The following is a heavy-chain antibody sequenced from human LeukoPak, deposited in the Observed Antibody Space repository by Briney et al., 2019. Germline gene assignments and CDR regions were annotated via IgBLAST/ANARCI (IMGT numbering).Heavy chain of an antibody. CDR1: GFTFSDYY. V-gene: IGHV3-11*04. J-gene: IGHJ4*02. Sequence: PGGSLRLSCAASGFTFSDYYMSWIRQAPGKGLEWVSYISGSGSPIYYADSVKGRFTVSRDNAENSLYLQISSLRAEDTAVYYCARRYSYGLDYWGQGALVTVSS. CDR3: ARRYSYGLDY. D-gene: IGHD5-18*01. CDR2: ISGSGSPI.